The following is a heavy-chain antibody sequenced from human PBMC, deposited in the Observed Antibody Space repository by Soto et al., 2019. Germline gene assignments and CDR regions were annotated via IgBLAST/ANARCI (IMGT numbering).Heavy chain of an antibody. CDR1: GGTFSSSA. J-gene: IGHJ6*02. V-gene: IGHV1-69*12. CDR2: IIPIFGTA. CDR3: ASNGESYYYYGMDV. Sequence: QVQLVQSGAEVKKPGSSVKVSCKASGGTFSSSAISWVRQAPGQGLEWMGGIIPIFGTAEYAQKFQGRVTITADESTSTDFMEASSLRSEDTAVYYCASNGESYYYYGMDVWGQGTTVTVSS. D-gene: IGHD2-8*01.